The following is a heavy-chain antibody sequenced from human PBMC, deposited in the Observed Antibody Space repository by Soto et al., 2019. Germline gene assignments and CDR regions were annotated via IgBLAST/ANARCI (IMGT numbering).Heavy chain of an antibody. D-gene: IGHD3-10*01. V-gene: IGHV3-23*01. J-gene: IGHJ2*01. Sequence: EVQLLESGGGLVQPGGSLRLSCAASGFTFSSYAMTWVRQAPGKGLEWVSAITGSGGNTNYVDSVRGRFTISRDNSKNTLYLQMNSLRAVDTAVYYCAKVGDYYGTYDHWYFDLWGRGTLVTVSS. CDR3: AKVGDYYGTYDHWYFDL. CDR1: GFTFSSYA. CDR2: ITGSGGNT.